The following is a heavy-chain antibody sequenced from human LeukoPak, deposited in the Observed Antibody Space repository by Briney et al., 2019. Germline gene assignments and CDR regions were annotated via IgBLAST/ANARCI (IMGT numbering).Heavy chain of an antibody. CDR2: IRSKPNSYAT. V-gene: IGHV3-73*01. CDR3: TRHREGYYYDSSGLDY. J-gene: IGHJ4*02. Sequence: PGGSLRLSCAASGFTFSGSAMHWVRQASGKGLEWVGRIRSKPNSYATAYAASVKDRFTISRDDSKNMAYLQKNSLKTEDTAVYYCTRHREGYYYDSSGLDYWGQGTLVTVSS. CDR1: GFTFSGSA. D-gene: IGHD3-22*01.